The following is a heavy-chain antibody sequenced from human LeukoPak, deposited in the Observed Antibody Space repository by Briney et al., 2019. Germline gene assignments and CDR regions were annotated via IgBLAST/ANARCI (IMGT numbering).Heavy chain of an antibody. V-gene: IGHV3-48*04. CDR1: GFTSSSYS. CDR2: ISISSSII. Sequence: PGGSLRLSCAASGFTSSSYSMNWVRQAPGKGLEWVSYISISSSIIYYADSVKGRFTISRDNAKNSLYLQMNSLRAGDTAVYYCARVDRDTEFFDYWGQGTLVTVSS. CDR3: ARVDRDTEFFDY. D-gene: IGHD3-16*02. J-gene: IGHJ4*02.